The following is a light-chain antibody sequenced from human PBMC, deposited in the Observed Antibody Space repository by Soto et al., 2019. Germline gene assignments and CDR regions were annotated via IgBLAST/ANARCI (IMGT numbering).Light chain of an antibody. V-gene: IGKV3-20*01. Sequence: EIVLTQSPGTLSLSPGERATLSCRTSQSVSGSYLAWYQQKPGQAPRLLIYGASSRATGIPDRFSGSASGTDFTLTISRREPEDFAVYYCQQYGNSPLTFGGGIKVEIK. CDR1: QSVSGSY. CDR3: QQYGNSPLT. CDR2: GAS. J-gene: IGKJ4*01.